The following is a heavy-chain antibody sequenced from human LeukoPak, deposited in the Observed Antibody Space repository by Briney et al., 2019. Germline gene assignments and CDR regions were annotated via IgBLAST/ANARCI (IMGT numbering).Heavy chain of an antibody. D-gene: IGHD2-15*01. J-gene: IGHJ3*02. V-gene: IGHV4-39*05. CDR2: IYYSGGT. CDR1: GGSISSSSYY. Sequence: SETPSLTCTVSGGSISSSSYYWGWIRQPPGKGLEWIGSIYYSGGTYYNPSLKSRVTISVDTSKNQFSLKLSSVTAADTAVYYCGSCYPAFDIWGQGTMVTVSS. CDR3: GSCYPAFDI.